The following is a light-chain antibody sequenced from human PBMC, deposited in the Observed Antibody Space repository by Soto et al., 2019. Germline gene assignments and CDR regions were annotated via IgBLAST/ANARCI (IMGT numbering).Light chain of an antibody. V-gene: IGKV1-5*03. CDR1: QSVSNS. Sequence: DIQMTQSPSTLSASVGDRVTITCRASQSVSNSLAWYQQKPGKAPKLLIYKASSLESGVPSRFSGSGSGTEITLTINSLQADDFATYYRQQYYSYSGTFGQGSKVEIK. CDR3: QQYYSYSGT. J-gene: IGKJ1*01. CDR2: KAS.